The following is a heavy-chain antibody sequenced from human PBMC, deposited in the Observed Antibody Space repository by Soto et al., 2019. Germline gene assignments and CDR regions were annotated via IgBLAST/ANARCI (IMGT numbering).Heavy chain of an antibody. CDR2: ISYDGTYK. CDR3: ARDAIYDGSGYYGSYFDY. Sequence: QVQLVESGGGVVQPGRSLRLSCAASAFTFRSYAMHWVRQAPGKGLEWVAVISYDGTYKYYADSVKGRFTISRDNSKNTLYLQMSSLRPEDTAVYYCARDAIYDGSGYYGSYFDYWGQGSVVTVSS. D-gene: IGHD3-22*01. V-gene: IGHV3-30-3*01. CDR1: AFTFRSYA. J-gene: IGHJ4*02.